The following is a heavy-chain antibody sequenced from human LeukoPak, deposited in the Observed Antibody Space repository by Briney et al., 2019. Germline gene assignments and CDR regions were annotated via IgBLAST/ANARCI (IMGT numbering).Heavy chain of an antibody. J-gene: IGHJ4*02. V-gene: IGHV4-34*01. D-gene: IGHD3-3*01. Sequence: PSETLSLTCAVYGGSFSGYYWSWIRQPPGKGLEWIGEINHSGSTNYNPSLKSRVTISVDTSKNQFSLKLSSVTAADTAVYYCARAVTIFGVPRYYFDYWGQGTLVTVSP. CDR1: GGSFSGYY. CDR2: INHSGST. CDR3: ARAVTIFGVPRYYFDY.